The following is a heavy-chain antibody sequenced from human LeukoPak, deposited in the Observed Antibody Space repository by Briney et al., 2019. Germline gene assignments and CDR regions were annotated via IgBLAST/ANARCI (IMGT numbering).Heavy chain of an antibody. CDR2: MNHNSGNT. D-gene: IGHD3-9*01. CDR3: TRWNYDILTGYNGYDAFDI. J-gene: IGHJ3*02. V-gene: IGHV1-8*01. CDR1: GYTFTTYD. Sequence: ASVKVSCKASGYTFTTYDINWVRQATGQGLEWKGWMNHNSGNTGSAQKFQGRITMTRNTYINTAYMELSDLRYEDTAVYYCTRWNYDILTGYNGYDAFDIWGQGTMVTVSS.